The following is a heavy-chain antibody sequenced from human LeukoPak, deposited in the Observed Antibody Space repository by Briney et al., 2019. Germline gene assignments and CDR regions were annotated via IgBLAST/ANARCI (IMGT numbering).Heavy chain of an antibody. J-gene: IGHJ4*02. CDR3: ARGRRGYGSGIDY. Sequence: QPGGSLRLSCAASGFTFSSYSMNWVRQAPGKGLEWVSYISSSSSTIYYADSVKGRFTISRDNAKNSLYLQMNSLRAEDTAVYYCARGRRGYGSGIDYWGQGTLVTVSS. V-gene: IGHV3-48*04. CDR2: ISSSSSTI. CDR1: GFTFSSYS. D-gene: IGHD3-10*01.